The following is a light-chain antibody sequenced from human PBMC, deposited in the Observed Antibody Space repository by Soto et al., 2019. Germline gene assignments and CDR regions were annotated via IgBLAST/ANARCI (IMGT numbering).Light chain of an antibody. J-gene: IGKJ1*01. V-gene: IGKV3-20*01. CDR2: GAS. CDR3: HQYGGSSWT. Sequence: EFVLTQSPGTLSLPPGERATLSCRASQSVTTRFLAWYNQKSGQPPRLLIYGASSRATGIPDRFSGSGSGTDFTLTISRLEPEDSAVYYCHQYGGSSWTFGQGTRVEIK. CDR1: QSVTTRF.